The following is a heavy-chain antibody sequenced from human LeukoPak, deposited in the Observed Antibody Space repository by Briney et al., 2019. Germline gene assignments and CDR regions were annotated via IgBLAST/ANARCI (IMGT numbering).Heavy chain of an antibody. CDR1: GFTFSSYS. J-gene: IGHJ6*03. CDR3: ARHSTSAVWDYYFYMDV. CDR2: ISSSGRYI. Sequence: GGSLRLSCASSGFTFSSYSMNWVRQAPGEGLEWVSSISSSGRYIYYADSMKGRFIVSRDNAKNSLSLQLNSLRAEDTAVYYCARHSTSAVWDYYFYMDVWGKGTTVTVSS. D-gene: IGHD2/OR15-2a*01. V-gene: IGHV3-21*01.